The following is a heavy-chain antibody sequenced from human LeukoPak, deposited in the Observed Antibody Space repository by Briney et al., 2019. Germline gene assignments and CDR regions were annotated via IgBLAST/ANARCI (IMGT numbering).Heavy chain of an antibody. CDR3: ASRNYDSSGGGVDY. Sequence: SQTLSLTCTVSGGSISSGGYYWSWIRQHPGKGLEWIGYIYYSGSTYYNPSLKSRVTISVDTSKNQFSLKLSSVTAADTAVYYCASRNYDSSGGGVDYWGQGTLVTVSS. J-gene: IGHJ4*02. CDR2: IYYSGST. D-gene: IGHD3-22*01. V-gene: IGHV4-31*03. CDR1: GGSISSGGYY.